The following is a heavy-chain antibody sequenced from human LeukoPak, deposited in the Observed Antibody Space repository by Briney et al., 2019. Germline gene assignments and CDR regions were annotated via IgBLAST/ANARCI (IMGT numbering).Heavy chain of an antibody. V-gene: IGHV4-59*01. CDR3: ARNLRKYYYDSSGYYSGAFDI. CDR2: IYYSGST. D-gene: IGHD3-22*01. Sequence: SETLSLTCTVSGGSISRYYWSWIRQPPGKGLEWIGYIYYSGSTNYNPSLKSRVTISVDTSKNQFSLKLSSVTAADTAVYYCARNLRKYYYDSSGYYSGAFDIWGQGTMVTVSS. J-gene: IGHJ3*02. CDR1: GGSISRYY.